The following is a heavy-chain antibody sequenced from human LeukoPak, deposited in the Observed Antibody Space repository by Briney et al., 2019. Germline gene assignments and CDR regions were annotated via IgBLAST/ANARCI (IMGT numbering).Heavy chain of an antibody. Sequence: GESLKISCKGSGYSFTSYWIGWVRQVPGKGLEWMGIIYPGNSDTRYSPSFQGQVTISADKSISTAYLQWSSLKASDTAMYYCARRMIAARQPGGDAFDIWGQGTMVTVSS. CDR3: ARRMIAARQPGGDAFDI. V-gene: IGHV5-51*01. CDR2: IYPGNSDT. D-gene: IGHD6-6*01. CDR1: GYSFTSYW. J-gene: IGHJ3*02.